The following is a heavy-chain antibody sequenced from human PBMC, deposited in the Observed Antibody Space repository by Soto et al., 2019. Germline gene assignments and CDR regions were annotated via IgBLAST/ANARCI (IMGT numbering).Heavy chain of an antibody. J-gene: IGHJ4*02. CDR2: TSGSGGST. Sequence: GGSLRLSCAASGFTFSSYAMSWVRQAPGKGLEWVSATSGSGGSTYYADSVKGRFTISRDNSKNTLYLQMNSLRAEDTAVYYCAKDAWPGGLPYYFDYWGQGTLVTVSS. D-gene: IGHD1-26*01. CDR3: AKDAWPGGLPYYFDY. CDR1: GFTFSSYA. V-gene: IGHV3-23*01.